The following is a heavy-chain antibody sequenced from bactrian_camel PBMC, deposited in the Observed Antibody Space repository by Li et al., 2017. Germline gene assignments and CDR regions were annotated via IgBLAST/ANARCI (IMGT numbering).Heavy chain of an antibody. Sequence: HVQLVESGGGSVQAGGSLRLSCAVSGVAVSSYCMAWFRQAPGKEREGVAQINSENKITYADSVRGRFTVSRDNAKNTVYLQMNSMKPEDTAMYYCAARGPYCYTKLSVRDFTYWGQGTQVTVS. D-gene: IGHD2*01. V-gene: IGHV3S26*01. CDR1: GVAVSSYC. CDR3: AARGPYCYTKLSVRDFTY. J-gene: IGHJ6*01. CDR2: INSENKI.